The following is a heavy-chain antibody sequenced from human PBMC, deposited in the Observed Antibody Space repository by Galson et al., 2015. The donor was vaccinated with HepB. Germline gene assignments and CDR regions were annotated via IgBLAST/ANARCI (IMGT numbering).Heavy chain of an antibody. V-gene: IGHV3-30*18. CDR3: AKDLSQLGEAFDI. CDR2: ISYDGSNK. D-gene: IGHD3-10*01. CDR1: GFTFSSYG. J-gene: IGHJ3*02. Sequence: SLRLSCAASGFTFSSYGMHWVRQAPGKGLEWVAVISYDGSNKYYADSVKGRFTISRDNSKNTLYLQMNSLRAEDTAVYYCAKDLSQLGEAFDIWGQGTMVTVSS.